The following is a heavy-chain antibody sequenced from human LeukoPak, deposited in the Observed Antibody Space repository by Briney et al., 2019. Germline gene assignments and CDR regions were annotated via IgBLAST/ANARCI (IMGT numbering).Heavy chain of an antibody. CDR3: ARGPSGYHNT. V-gene: IGHV3-21*06. J-gene: IGHJ4*02. D-gene: IGHD5-12*01. Sequence: GGSLRLSCAASGFIFSSYTMNWVRQAPGKGLEWVSSISSSSSYIYYTDSVKGRFTISRDKAKNSLYLQMNSLRAEDTAVYYCARGPSGYHNTGGQGTLVTVSS. CDR2: ISSSSSYI. CDR1: GFIFSSYT.